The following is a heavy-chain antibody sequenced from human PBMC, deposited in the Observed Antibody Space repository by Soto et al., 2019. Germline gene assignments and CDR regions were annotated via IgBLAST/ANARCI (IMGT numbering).Heavy chain of an antibody. CDR3: ARQYSSGWFGPSDGALDY. D-gene: IGHD6-19*01. J-gene: IGHJ4*02. Sequence: GESLKISCKGTGYSFTSYWIGWVRQMPGKGLEWMGIIYPGDSDTRYSPSFQGQVTISADKSISTAYLQWSSLKASDTAMYYCARQYSSGWFGPSDGALDYWGQGTLVTVSS. CDR1: GYSFTSYW. V-gene: IGHV5-51*01. CDR2: IYPGDSDT.